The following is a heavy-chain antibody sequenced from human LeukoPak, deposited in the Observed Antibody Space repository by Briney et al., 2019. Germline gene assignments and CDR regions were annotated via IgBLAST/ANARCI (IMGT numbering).Heavy chain of an antibody. J-gene: IGHJ4*02. D-gene: IGHD5-18*01. CDR3: AKDRSDATMVYVSDY. Sequence: PGGSLRLSCAASGFNVSSNYMSWVRQAPGKGLEWVSVIYSSGDTYYADSVKGRFTISRDNSKNMLYLQMNGLRAEDTAVYYCAKDRSDATMVYVSDYWGQGALVTVSS. CDR2: IYSSGDT. V-gene: IGHV3-53*01. CDR1: GFNVSSNY.